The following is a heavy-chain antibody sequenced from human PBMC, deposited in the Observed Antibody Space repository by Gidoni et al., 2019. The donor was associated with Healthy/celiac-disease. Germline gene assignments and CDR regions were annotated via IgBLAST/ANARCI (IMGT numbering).Heavy chain of an antibody. D-gene: IGHD3-9*01. CDR3: ASYLDTYILTGYCHFDY. CDR1: GGSISSSSYY. Sequence: QLQLQESGPGLVKPSETLSLTCTVSGGSISSSSYYWGWIRQPPGKGLEWIGSIYYSGSTYYNPSLKSRVTISVDTSKNQFSLKLSSVTAADTAVYYCASYLDTYILTGYCHFDYWGQGTLVTVSS. J-gene: IGHJ4*02. CDR2: IYYSGST. V-gene: IGHV4-39*07.